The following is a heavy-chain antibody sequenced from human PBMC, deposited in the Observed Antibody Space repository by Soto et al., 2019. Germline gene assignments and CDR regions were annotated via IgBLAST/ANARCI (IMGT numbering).Heavy chain of an antibody. D-gene: IGHD6-6*01. CDR3: ARDWYSSSSVRFGGGYYYGMDV. J-gene: IGHJ6*02. CDR2: ISYDGSNK. CDR1: GFTFSSYA. Sequence: QVQLVESGGGVVQPGRSMRLSCAASGFTFSSYAMHWVRQAPGKGLEWVAVISYDGSNKYYADSVKGRFTISRDNSKNTLYLQMNSLRAEDTAVYYCARDWYSSSSVRFGGGYYYGMDVWGQGTTVTVSS. V-gene: IGHV3-30-3*01.